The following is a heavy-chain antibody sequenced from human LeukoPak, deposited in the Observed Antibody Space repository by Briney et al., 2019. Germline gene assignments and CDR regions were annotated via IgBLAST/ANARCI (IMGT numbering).Heavy chain of an antibody. CDR1: GFTFSSYG. Sequence: PGGSLRLSGAASGFTFSSYGMHWVRQAPGKGLEWVAVISYDGSNKYYADSVKGRFTISRDNSKNTLDLQMNSLRAEDTAVYYCARPDGGAFDIWGQGTMVTVSS. V-gene: IGHV3-30-3*01. J-gene: IGHJ3*02. CDR2: ISYDGSNK. D-gene: IGHD3-16*01. CDR3: ARPDGGAFDI.